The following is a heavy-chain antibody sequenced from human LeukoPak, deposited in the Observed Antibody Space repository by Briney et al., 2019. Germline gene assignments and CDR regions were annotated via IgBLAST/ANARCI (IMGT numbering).Heavy chain of an antibody. D-gene: IGHD6-6*01. J-gene: IGHJ1*01. CDR1: GASITTTNFW. V-gene: IGHV4-61*01. CDR3: ARYGLVEFRNAFQY. CDR2: IHDRGSD. Sequence: SETLSLTCSVSGASITTTNFWWTWIRQSPGRGLEWIGYIHDRGSDKYNPALEGRATLSVDTSKNQFSLKLNSVTAADTAVYYCARYGLVEFRNAFQYWGQGILVSVSS.